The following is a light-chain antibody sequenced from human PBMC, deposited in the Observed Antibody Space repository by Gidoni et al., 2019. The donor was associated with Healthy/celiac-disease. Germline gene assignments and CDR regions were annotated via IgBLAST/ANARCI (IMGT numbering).Light chain of an antibody. CDR2: ASS. J-gene: IGKJ1*01. V-gene: IGKV1-8*01. CDR1: QGISSY. Sequence: AIRMTQSPSSFPASTGDRVTITCLASQGISSYLAWYQQKPGKAPKLLIYASSTLQSGVPSRFSGSGSWTDFTLTISCLQSEDFATYYCQQYYSYPWTFGQGTKVEIK. CDR3: QQYYSYPWT.